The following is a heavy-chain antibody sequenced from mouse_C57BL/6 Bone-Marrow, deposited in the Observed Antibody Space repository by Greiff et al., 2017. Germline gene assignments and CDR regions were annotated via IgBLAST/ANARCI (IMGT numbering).Heavy chain of an antibody. Sequence: VQLQQSGAELVRPGASVKLSCKASGYTFTDYYINWVKQRPGQGLEWIARIYPGSGNTYYNEKFKGKATLTAEKSSSTAYMQLSSLTSEDSAVYFCARGYDSRKFDYWGQGTTLTVSS. D-gene: IGHD1-1*01. CDR2: IYPGSGNT. CDR3: ARGYDSRKFDY. V-gene: IGHV1-76*01. J-gene: IGHJ2*01. CDR1: GYTFTDYY.